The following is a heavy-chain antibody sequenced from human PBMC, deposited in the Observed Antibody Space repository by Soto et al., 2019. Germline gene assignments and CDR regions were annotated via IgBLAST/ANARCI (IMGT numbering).Heavy chain of an antibody. J-gene: IGHJ6*03. V-gene: IGHV4-59*08. Sequence: SETLSLTCTVSGGSISRYYWSWIRQPPGKGLEWIGYGFYSGSTNYNPSLKSRVTISVDTSKNQFSLKLSSVTAADTAVYYCASVGGTTDYYVDVWGKGTTVTVSS. D-gene: IGHD1-7*01. CDR2: GFYSGST. CDR3: ASVGGTTDYYVDV. CDR1: GGSISRYY.